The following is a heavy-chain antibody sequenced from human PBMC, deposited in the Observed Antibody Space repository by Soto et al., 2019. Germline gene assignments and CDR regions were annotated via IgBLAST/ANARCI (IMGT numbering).Heavy chain of an antibody. V-gene: IGHV4-30-2*01. CDR1: GGSISSGGYS. CDR3: TGGPGVARNY. J-gene: IGHJ4*02. Sequence: QLQLQESGSGLVTPSQTLSLTCAVSGGSISSGGYSWSWIRQPPGKGLAWVGDIYNSGSTYYNPSLKMRVTTSADRSKNQLSLKLSSVAAADTAVYYCTGGPGVARNYWGQGTLVTVYS. CDR2: IYNSGST. D-gene: IGHD5-12*01.